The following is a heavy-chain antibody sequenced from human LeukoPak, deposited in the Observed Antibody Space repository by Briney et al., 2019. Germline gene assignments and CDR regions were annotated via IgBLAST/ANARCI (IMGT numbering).Heavy chain of an antibody. D-gene: IGHD5-18*01. CDR2: ISHDGSNK. Sequence: PGGSLRLSCAASGFTFSDYYMSWIRQAPGKGLEWVAVISHDGSNKYYADSVKGRFTISRDNSKNTLYLQMNSLRAEDTAVYYCARGARGFGCGDYWGQGTLVTVSS. J-gene: IGHJ4*02. V-gene: IGHV3-30-3*01. CDR3: ARGARGFGCGDY. CDR1: GFTFSDYY.